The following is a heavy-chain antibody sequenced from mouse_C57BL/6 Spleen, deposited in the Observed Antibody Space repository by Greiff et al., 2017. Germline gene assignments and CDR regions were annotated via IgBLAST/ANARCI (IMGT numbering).Heavy chain of an antibody. CDR2: ISYDGSN. J-gene: IGHJ3*01. Sequence: EVKLMESGPGLVKPSQSLSLTCSVTGYSITSGYYWNWIRQFPGNKLEWMGYISYDGSNNYNPSLKNRISITRDTSKNQFFLKLNSVTTEDTATYYCARGGVFAYWGQGTLVTVSA. CDR3: ARGGVFAY. V-gene: IGHV3-6*01. CDR1: GYSITSGYY.